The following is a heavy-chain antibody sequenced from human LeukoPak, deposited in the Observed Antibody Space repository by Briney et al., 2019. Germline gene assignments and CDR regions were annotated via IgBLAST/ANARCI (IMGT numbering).Heavy chain of an antibody. CDR1: GFTFSTFA. CDR3: ATYRQVLLPFES. D-gene: IGHD2-8*02. Sequence: GGSLRLSCAASGFTFSTFAMVWVRQPPGKGLEWVSSIFPSGGEIHYADSVRGRFTISRDNPKSTLSLQMNSLRAEDTAIYYCATYRQVLLPFESWGQGTLVTVSS. CDR2: IFPSGGEI. V-gene: IGHV3-23*01. J-gene: IGHJ4*02.